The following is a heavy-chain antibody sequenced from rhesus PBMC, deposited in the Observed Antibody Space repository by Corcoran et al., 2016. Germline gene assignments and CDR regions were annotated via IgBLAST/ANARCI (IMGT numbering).Heavy chain of an antibody. D-gene: IGHD3-3*01. Sequence: VASGFTFSSYEMHWVRQAPGKGLEWVSVISESGGTIYYADSVKGRFTISRDNAKNSLFLQMNSLRAEDMAVYYCTREEYYNIWTGYYYSRGGLDSGGQGVVVTVSS. CDR1: GFTFSSYE. CDR3: TREEYYNIWTGYYYSRGGLDS. V-gene: IGHV3-100*02. J-gene: IGHJ6*01. CDR2: ISESGGTI.